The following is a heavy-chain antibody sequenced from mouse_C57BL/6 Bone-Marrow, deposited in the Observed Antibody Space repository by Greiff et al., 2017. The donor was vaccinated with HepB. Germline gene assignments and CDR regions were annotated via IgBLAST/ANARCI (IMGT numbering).Heavy chain of an antibody. V-gene: IGHV1-59*01. CDR1: GYTFTSYW. CDR3: ARDGTTVGLDY. Sequence: VQLQQPGAELVRPGTSVKLSCKASGYTFTSYWMHWVKQRPGQGLEWIGVIDPSDSYTNYNQKFKGKATLTVDTSSSTAYMQLSSLTSEDSAVYYCARDGTTVGLDYWGQGTTLTVSS. CDR2: IDPSDSYT. D-gene: IGHD1-1*01. J-gene: IGHJ2*01.